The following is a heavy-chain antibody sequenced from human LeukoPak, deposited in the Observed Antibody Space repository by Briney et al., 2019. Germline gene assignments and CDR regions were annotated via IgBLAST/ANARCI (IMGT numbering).Heavy chain of an antibody. CDR2: IIPIFGTE. D-gene: IGHD5-24*01. V-gene: IGHV1-69*05. CDR3: ARAGGRDGYNSPFDY. J-gene: IGHJ4*02. Sequence: SVKVSCKASGGTFISYAISWVRQAPGQGREWMGRIIPIFGTENYARKFQGRVTITTDESTSTAYMELSRLRSDDTAVYYCARAGGRDGYNSPFDYWGQGTLVTVSS. CDR1: GGTFISYA.